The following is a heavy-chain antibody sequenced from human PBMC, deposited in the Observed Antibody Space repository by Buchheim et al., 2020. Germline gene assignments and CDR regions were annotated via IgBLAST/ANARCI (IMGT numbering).Heavy chain of an antibody. CDR1: GFTLSNYA. CDR2: ISASGGSI. V-gene: IGHV3-23*01. J-gene: IGHJ4*02. Sequence: EVQLLESGGGLVQPGGSLRLSCAASGFTLSNYAMSWVRQAPGKGLEWVSVISASGGSIYYVDSVKGRFTISHDSSKNTTYLAMNSLRAEDTAVYYCAKGQQWLVVYYFDYWGQGTL. D-gene: IGHD6-19*01. CDR3: AKGQQWLVVYYFDY.